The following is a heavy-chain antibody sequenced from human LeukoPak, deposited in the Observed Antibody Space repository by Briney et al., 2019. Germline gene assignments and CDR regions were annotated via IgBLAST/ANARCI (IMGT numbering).Heavy chain of an antibody. Sequence: PSQTLSLTCTVSGGSISSGDYYWSWIRQPPGKGLEWIGYIYYSGSTYYNPSLKSRVTISVDTSKNQFSLKLSSVTAADTAVYYCARVADYYGSGSYYNLPIYFDYWGQGTPVTVSS. CDR2: IYYSGST. CDR1: GGSISSGDYY. V-gene: IGHV4-30-4*01. CDR3: ARVADYYGSGSYYNLPIYFDY. J-gene: IGHJ4*02. D-gene: IGHD3-10*01.